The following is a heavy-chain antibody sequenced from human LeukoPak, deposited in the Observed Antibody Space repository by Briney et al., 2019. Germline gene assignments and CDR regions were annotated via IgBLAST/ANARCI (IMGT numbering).Heavy chain of an antibody. CDR1: GGTFSSYA. CDR3: ARDLRSSSWYKKEWFDP. Sequence: GSSVKVSCKASGGTFSSYAISWVRQAPGQGLEWMGWINPNSGGTNYAQKFQGRVTMTRDTSISTAYMELSRLRSDDTAVYYCARDLRSSSWYKKEWFDPWGQGTLVTVSS. V-gene: IGHV1-2*02. D-gene: IGHD6-13*01. J-gene: IGHJ5*02. CDR2: INPNSGGT.